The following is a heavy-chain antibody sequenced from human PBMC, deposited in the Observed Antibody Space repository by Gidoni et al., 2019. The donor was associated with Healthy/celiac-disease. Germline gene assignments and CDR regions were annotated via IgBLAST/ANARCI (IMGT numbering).Heavy chain of an antibody. Sequence: EVQLVESGGGLVKPGGSLRLSCAASGFTFSNAWMSWVRQAPGKGLEWVGRIKSKTDGGTTDYAAPVKGRFTISRDDSKNTLYLQMNSLKTEDTAVYYCTTDNEAVADTLWAFDIWGQGTMVTVSS. J-gene: IGHJ3*02. V-gene: IGHV3-15*01. CDR3: TTDNEAVADTLWAFDI. CDR1: GFTFSNAW. D-gene: IGHD6-19*01. CDR2: IKSKTDGGTT.